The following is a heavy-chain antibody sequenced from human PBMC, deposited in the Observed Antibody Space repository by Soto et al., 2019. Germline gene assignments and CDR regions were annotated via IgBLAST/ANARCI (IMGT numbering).Heavy chain of an antibody. CDR2: IYYSGST. V-gene: IGHV4-59*01. CDR3: AKAHIVVVTAMFSPADY. J-gene: IGHJ4*02. D-gene: IGHD2-21*02. CDR1: GGSIGSYY. Sequence: PSETLSLTCTVSGGSIGSYYRSWIRQPPGKGLEWIGYIYYSGSTNYNPSLKSRVTISVDTSKNQFSLKLSSVTAADTAVYYCAKAHIVVVTAMFSPADYWGQGTLVTVSS.